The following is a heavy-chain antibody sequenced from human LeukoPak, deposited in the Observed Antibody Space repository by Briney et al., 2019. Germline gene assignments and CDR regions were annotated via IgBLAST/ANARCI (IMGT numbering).Heavy chain of an antibody. CDR1: GYSISSGYY. D-gene: IGHD6-6*01. V-gene: IGHV4-38-2*01. Sequence: SETLSLTCAVSGYSISSGYYWGWIRQPPGKGLEWIGSIYHSRSTYYNPSLKSRVTISVDTSKNQFSLKLSSVTAADTAVYYCARHSIAALGNWFDPWGQGTLVTVSS. CDR3: ARHSIAALGNWFDP. J-gene: IGHJ5*02. CDR2: IYHSRST.